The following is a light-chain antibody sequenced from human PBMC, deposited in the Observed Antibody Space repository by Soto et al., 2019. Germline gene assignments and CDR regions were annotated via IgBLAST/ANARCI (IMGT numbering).Light chain of an antibody. CDR1: QGISTY. J-gene: IGKJ1*01. CDR3: LQYHAYPRT. V-gene: IGKV1-9*01. CDR2: DAS. Sequence: DIQLTQSPSFLSASVGDRVTITCRASQGISTYLAWYQQKPGKAPKLLIYDASTLQSGVPSRFSGSGSGTEFTLTISSLQPEDFATYFCLQYHAYPRTFGQGTKVDI.